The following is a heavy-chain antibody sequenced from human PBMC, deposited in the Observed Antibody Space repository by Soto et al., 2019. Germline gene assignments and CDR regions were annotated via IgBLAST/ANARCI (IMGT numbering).Heavy chain of an antibody. Sequence: QIQLLQSGAEVKKPGASVKVTCKASGYTFRNFGISWVRQAPGQGLEWMGWISAYNANANYAQKFQGRLTMTADTSTSPAYMELRSLRSDDTAVYYCARENSHFDYWGQGTLVTVSS. V-gene: IGHV1-18*01. CDR2: ISAYNANA. J-gene: IGHJ4*02. D-gene: IGHD6-13*01. CDR1: GYTFRNFG. CDR3: ARENSHFDY.